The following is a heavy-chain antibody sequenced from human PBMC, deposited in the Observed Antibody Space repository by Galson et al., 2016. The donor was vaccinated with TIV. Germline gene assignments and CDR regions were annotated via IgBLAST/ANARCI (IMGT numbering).Heavy chain of an antibody. Sequence: SVKVSCKASGYTFSGHFIHWVRQAPGQGLEWMGWINPSTGDTRYAQKFQGRVTMTREKSTSTAYMDLNRLRSDDTAVYYCARNQGSYYDSSGSYYNWFDPWGQETRVTVSS. CDR3: ARNQGSYYDSSGSYYNWFDP. V-gene: IGHV1-2*02. CDR1: GYTFSGHF. CDR2: INPSTGDT. D-gene: IGHD3-22*01. J-gene: IGHJ5*02.